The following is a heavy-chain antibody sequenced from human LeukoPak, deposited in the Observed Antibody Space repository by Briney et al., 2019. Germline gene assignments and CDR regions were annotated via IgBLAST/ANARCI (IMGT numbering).Heavy chain of an antibody. CDR3: ARSFGYCSNGICSFDC. Sequence: GGSLRLSCAASGFTVYSNYLSWVRQAPGKGLEWVSVIYSGGSTYYADSVKGRLTISRDNSKNTLYLQMNSLRAEDTAVYYCARSFGYCSNGICSFDCWGQGTLVTVSS. CDR2: IYSGGST. J-gene: IGHJ4*02. CDR1: GFTVYSNY. V-gene: IGHV3-53*01. D-gene: IGHD2-8*01.